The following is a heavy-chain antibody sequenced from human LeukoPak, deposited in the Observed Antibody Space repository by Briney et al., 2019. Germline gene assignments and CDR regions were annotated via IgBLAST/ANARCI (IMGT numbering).Heavy chain of an antibody. CDR1: GFTFSNHG. D-gene: IGHD6-13*01. CDR3: AKDSSSWSYYMDV. CDR2: ISYDGSNK. Sequence: PGGSLRLSCAASGFTFSNHGMHWVRQAPGKGLECVAVISYDGSNKYYADSVKGRFTISRDNAKNTLYLQMNSLRAEDTAVYYRAKDSSSWSYYMDVWGKGTTVTVSS. V-gene: IGHV3-30*18. J-gene: IGHJ6*03.